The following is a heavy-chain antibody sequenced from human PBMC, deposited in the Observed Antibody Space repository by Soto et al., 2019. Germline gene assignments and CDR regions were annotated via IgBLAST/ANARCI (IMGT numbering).Heavy chain of an antibody. CDR1: GYSFTSFP. V-gene: IGHV1-3*01. CDR2: INAANGYT. CDR3: ARGGGLDD. Sequence: QVQLVQSGAEVKKPGASVKVSCKASGYSFTSFPIHWVRQAPGQGLECMGWINAANGYTRYSQKFQGRVTITRETPATTAYMDLSSLTSEDTAVYYCARGGGLDDWGQGTLITVSS. J-gene: IGHJ4*02. D-gene: IGHD3-10*01.